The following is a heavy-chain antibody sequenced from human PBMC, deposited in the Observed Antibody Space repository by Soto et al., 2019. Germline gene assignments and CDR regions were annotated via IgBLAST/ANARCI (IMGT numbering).Heavy chain of an antibody. V-gene: IGHV3-48*02. D-gene: IGHD6-19*01. J-gene: IGHJ3*02. CDR1: GFTFIIYS. CDR2: ISSSSRTI. Sequence: GGSLKLSCAASGFTFIIYSMNWVRQAPGKGLEWVSYISSSSRTIYYADSVKGRFTISRDNAKNSLYLQMNSLRDEDSAGYYCSSAAAQKHWLVEGAFDIWGQGTMVTVSS. CDR3: SSAAAQKHWLVEGAFDI.